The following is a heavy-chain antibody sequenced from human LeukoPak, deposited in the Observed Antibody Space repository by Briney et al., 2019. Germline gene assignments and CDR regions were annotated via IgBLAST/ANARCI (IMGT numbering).Heavy chain of an antibody. D-gene: IGHD6-19*01. Sequence: GRSLRLSCAASGFTFDDYAMHWVRQAPGKGLEWVSGISWNSGSIGYADSVKGRFTISRDNAKNSLYLQMNSLRAEGTALYYCAKDAVAVAGIGWFDPRGQGTLVTASS. V-gene: IGHV3-9*01. CDR3: AKDAVAVAGIGWFDP. CDR2: ISWNSGSI. CDR1: GFTFDDYA. J-gene: IGHJ5*02.